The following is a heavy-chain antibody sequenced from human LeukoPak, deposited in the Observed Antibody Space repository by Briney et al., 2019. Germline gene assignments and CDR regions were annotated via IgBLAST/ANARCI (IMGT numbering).Heavy chain of an antibody. V-gene: IGHV1-2*02. D-gene: IGHD1-26*01. Sequence: GASVKVSCKASGYTFTGYYMHWVRQAPGQGLEWMGWINPNSGGTNYAQKFQGRVTITRNTSISTAYMELSSLRSEDTAVYYCARGVGATPFDYWGQGTVVTVSS. J-gene: IGHJ4*02. CDR3: ARGVGATPFDY. CDR2: INPNSGGT. CDR1: GYTFTGYY.